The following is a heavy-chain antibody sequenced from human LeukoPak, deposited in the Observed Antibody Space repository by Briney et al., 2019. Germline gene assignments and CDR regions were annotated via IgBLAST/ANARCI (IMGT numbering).Heavy chain of an antibody. CDR3: AKDQGKGPAARDY. V-gene: IGHV3-23*01. D-gene: IGHD2-2*01. J-gene: IGHJ4*02. Sequence: GGSLRLSCAASGFTFSSYAMSWVRQAPGKGLEWFTAISGSGSSTYYADSVKGRFTISRDNSKNTLYLQMNSLRAEDTAVYYCAKDQGKGPAARDYWGQGTLVTVSS. CDR1: GFTFSSYA. CDR2: ISGSGSST.